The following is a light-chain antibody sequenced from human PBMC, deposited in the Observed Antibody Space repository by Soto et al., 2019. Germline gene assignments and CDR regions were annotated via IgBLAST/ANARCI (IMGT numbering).Light chain of an antibody. V-gene: IGKV3-15*01. J-gene: IGKJ1*01. CDR2: GAS. CDR1: QSVSSN. CDR3: QQQNNWPPWT. Sequence: EIVMTQSPATLSVSPGERATLSCRASQSVSSNLAWYQQKPGQAPRLLIYGASTSGTGIPARFSGSGSGTEFTLTISSLQSEDCAGYYCQQQNNWPPWTFGQGTKVEIK.